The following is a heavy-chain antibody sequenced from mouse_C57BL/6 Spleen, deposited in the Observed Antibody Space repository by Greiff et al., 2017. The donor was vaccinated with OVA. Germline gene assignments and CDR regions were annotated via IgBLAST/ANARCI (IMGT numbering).Heavy chain of an antibody. V-gene: IGHV1-81*01. J-gene: IGHJ2*01. CDR2: IYPRSGNT. D-gene: IGHD1-1*01. CDR1: GYTFTSYG. Sequence: VQLQQSGAELARPGASVKLSCKASGYTFTSYGISWVKQRPGQGLEWIGEIYPRSGNTSYNEKFKGKATLTADKSSSTAYMELRSLASEDSAVYFCARWDYAGWGKGTTLTVAT. CDR3: ARWDYAG.